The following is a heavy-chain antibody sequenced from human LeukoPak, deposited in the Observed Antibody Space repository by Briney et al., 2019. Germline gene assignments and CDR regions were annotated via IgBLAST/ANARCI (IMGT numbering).Heavy chain of an antibody. V-gene: IGHV3-23*01. CDR3: AKGSRDSSGWYRDY. CDR2: ISGSGGST. D-gene: IGHD6-19*01. J-gene: IGHJ4*02. Sequence: GGSLRLSCAASGFTFSSYAMSWVRQAPGKGLEWVSAISGSGGSTYYADSVKGRFTISRDNSKNTLYLQMNSLRTEDTAVYYCAKGSRDSSGWYRDYWGQGTLVTVSS. CDR1: GFTFSSYA.